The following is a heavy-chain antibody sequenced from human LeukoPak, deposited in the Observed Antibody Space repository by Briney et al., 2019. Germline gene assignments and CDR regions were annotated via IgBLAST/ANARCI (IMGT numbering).Heavy chain of an antibody. CDR3: AKEGEGAFDV. CDR1: GFNFINYA. V-gene: IGHV3-30*02. J-gene: IGHJ3*01. Sequence: GGSLRLSCVASGFNFINYAINWVRQAPGKGLEWVAFIRYDGSNKFYADSVKGRFTISRDNSKNTVYLQMNSLRPEDTAVYYCAKEGEGAFDVWGQGTMVTVSS. CDR2: IRYDGSNK. D-gene: IGHD3-16*01.